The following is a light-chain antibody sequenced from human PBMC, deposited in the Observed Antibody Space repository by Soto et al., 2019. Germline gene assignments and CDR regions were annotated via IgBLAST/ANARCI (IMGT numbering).Light chain of an antibody. CDR1: QDIAIY. V-gene: IGKV1-9*01. CDR3: QQTRSYPST. CDR2: TAS. Sequence: IQFTQSPPSVSASVGDRVTSTCPASQDIAIYLAWYQQKPGEAPNLLIHTASTLHGGVPSRFSGSGSGTDFTLTITSLQSEDFATCYCQQTRSYPSTFGGGTKVDIK. J-gene: IGKJ4*01.